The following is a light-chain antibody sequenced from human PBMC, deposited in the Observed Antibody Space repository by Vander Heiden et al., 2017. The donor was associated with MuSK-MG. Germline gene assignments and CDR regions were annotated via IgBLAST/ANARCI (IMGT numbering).Light chain of an antibody. Sequence: SSELTQVPAVSVALGQTVRITCQGDSLRSYYASWYQQKPGQAPVLVIYGKNNRPSGIPDRFSGSSSGNTASLTITGAQAEDEADYYCNSRDSSGNIWVFGGGTKLTVL. CDR2: GKN. CDR1: SLRSYY. V-gene: IGLV3-19*01. J-gene: IGLJ3*02. CDR3: NSRDSSGNIWV.